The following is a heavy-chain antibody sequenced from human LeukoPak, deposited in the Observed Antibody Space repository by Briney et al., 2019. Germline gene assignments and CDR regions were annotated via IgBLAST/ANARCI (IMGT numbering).Heavy chain of an antibody. CDR2: IYYSGST. CDR3: ARGDAHDY. Sequence: SETLSLTCTVSGGSISSSSYYWSWIRQPPGKGLEWIGYIYYSGSTNYNPSLKSRVTISVDTSKNQFSLKLSSVTAADTAVYYCARGDAHDYWGQGTLVTVSS. D-gene: IGHD2-21*02. V-gene: IGHV4-61*01. J-gene: IGHJ4*02. CDR1: GGSISSSSYY.